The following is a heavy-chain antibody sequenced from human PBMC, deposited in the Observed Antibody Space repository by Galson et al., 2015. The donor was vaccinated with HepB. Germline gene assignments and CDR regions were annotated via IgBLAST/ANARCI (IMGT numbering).Heavy chain of an antibody. CDR2: IWYDGSNK. D-gene: IGHD2-21*01. V-gene: IGHV3-33*01. CDR1: GFTFSIYG. Sequence: SLRLSCAASGFTFSIYGMHWVRQAPGKGLEWVAVIWYDGSNKYYADSVKGRFTISRDNSKNTLYLQMNSLGAEDTAVYYCARVPPPGDDYYYMDVWGKGTTVTVSS. J-gene: IGHJ6*03. CDR3: ARVPPPGDDYYYMDV.